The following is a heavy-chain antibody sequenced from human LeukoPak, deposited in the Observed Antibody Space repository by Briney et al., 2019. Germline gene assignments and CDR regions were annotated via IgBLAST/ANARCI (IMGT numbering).Heavy chain of an antibody. Sequence: SETLSLTCTVSGGSISSYYWSWIRQPPGKGLEWIGYIYYSGSTNYSPSLKSRVTISVDTSKNQFSLKLSSVTAADTAVYYCARANRGYSYGYGEGYYYYYMDVWGKGTTVTVSS. V-gene: IGHV4-59*01. D-gene: IGHD5-18*01. CDR2: IYYSGST. CDR1: GGSISSYY. CDR3: ARANRGYSYGYGEGYYYYYMDV. J-gene: IGHJ6*03.